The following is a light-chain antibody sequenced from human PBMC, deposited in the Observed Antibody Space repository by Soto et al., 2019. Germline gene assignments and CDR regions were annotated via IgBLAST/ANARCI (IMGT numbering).Light chain of an antibody. CDR1: TGAVTSTHY. Sequence: QAVVTQEPSLTVSPGGTVTLTCGSSTGAVTSTHYPHWFQQKPGQAPRTLICDTSNKHSWTPARFSGSLLGGKAALTLSGAQPEDEAEYYCLLSYSGPLVFGGGTKVTVL. V-gene: IGLV7-46*01. CDR3: LLSYSGPLV. J-gene: IGLJ2*01. CDR2: DTS.